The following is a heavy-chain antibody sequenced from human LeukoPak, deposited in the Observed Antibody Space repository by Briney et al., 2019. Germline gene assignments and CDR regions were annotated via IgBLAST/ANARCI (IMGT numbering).Heavy chain of an antibody. J-gene: IGHJ3*02. CDR2: IPHDGGNK. V-gene: IGHV3-30*04. CDR1: GLSLSKSH. Sequence: GGSLRLSCVGSGLSLSKSHMHWVRQAPGKRLEWVALIPHDGGNKQYGDSAKGRFTVSRENSKNTVDLNMDSLTVDDTAIYYCAREAYSSGRAGTFDIWGQGTMVTASS. CDR3: AREAYSSGRAGTFDI. D-gene: IGHD6-19*01.